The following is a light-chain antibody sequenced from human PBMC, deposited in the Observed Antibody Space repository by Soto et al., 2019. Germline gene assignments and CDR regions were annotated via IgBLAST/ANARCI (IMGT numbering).Light chain of an antibody. CDR2: GAS. CDR1: QSLSSIY. Sequence: EIVLTQSPGTLSLSPGERATLSCRASQSLSSIYLAWYQQKPGQAPRLLIYGASSRATGIPDRFSGSGSGTDFTLTITRLEHGDFAVYYCHQYGNSPPTFGQGTKLEIK. V-gene: IGKV3-20*01. CDR3: HQYGNSPPT. J-gene: IGKJ2*01.